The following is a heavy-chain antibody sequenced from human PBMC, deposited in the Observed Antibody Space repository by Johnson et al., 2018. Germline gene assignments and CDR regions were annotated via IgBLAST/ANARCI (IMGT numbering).Heavy chain of an antibody. J-gene: IGHJ3*02. CDR3: ARGSAVADPHAFDI. CDR2: IWYDGSNK. V-gene: IGHV3-33*01. Sequence: QVQLVQSGGGVVQPGRSLRLSCAASGFTFSNYGMHWVRQAPGKGLEWVAVIWYDGSNKYYADSVKGRFTISRDNSKNTLYLQMNSLRAEDTAVYYCARGSAVADPHAFDIWGQGTMVTVSS. CDR1: GFTFSNYG. D-gene: IGHD6-19*01.